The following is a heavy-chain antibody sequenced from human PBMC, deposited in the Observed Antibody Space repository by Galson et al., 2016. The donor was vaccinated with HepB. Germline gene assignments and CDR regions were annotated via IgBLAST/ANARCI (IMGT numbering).Heavy chain of an antibody. J-gene: IGHJ6*02. D-gene: IGHD2-21*02. CDR2: ISSTSNTI. CDR3: ARDGSYCGVDCYSFHYGLDG. Sequence: SLRLSCAVSGFTFGSYSMNWVRQAPGKGLEWVSYISSTSNTIFYADSVQGRFTISRDNAKNSLYLQMNSLRDEDTAGYYCARDGSYCGVDCYSFHYGLDGWGQGTTVTVSS. V-gene: IGHV3-48*02. CDR1: GFTFGSYS.